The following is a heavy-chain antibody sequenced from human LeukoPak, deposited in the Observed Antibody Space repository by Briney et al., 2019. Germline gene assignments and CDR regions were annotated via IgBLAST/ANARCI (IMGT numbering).Heavy chain of an antibody. V-gene: IGHV7-4-1*02. CDR3: ARGDYETHGYQTR. D-gene: IGHD3-22*01. J-gene: IGHJ4*02. CDR1: GYTFTSNY. Sequence: GASVKVSCKASGYTFTSNYIHWVRQAPGQGLEWMGWINTNTGNPTYAQGFTGRFVFSLDTSVSTAYLQISSLKADDTAMYYCARGDYETHGYQTRWGQGTLVTVSS. CDR2: INTNTGNP.